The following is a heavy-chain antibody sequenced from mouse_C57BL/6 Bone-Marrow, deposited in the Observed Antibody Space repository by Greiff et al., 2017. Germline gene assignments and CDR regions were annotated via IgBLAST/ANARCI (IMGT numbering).Heavy chain of an antibody. J-gene: IGHJ1*03. V-gene: IGHV14-4*01. CDR3: TTGDGSSDWYFDV. D-gene: IGHD1-1*01. CDR1: GFNINDDY. Sequence: EVHLVESGAELVRPGASVKLSCTASGFNINDDYMHWVKQRPEQGLEWIGWIDPENGDTEYASKFQGKATITADTSSNTAYLQLSSLTSEDTAVYYCTTGDGSSDWYFDVWGTGTTVTVSS. CDR2: IDPENGDT.